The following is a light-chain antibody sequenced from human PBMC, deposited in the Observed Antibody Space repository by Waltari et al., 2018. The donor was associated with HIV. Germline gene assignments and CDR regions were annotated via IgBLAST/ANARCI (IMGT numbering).Light chain of an antibody. CDR3: VLYMGSGIWV. CDR2: STN. Sequence: QTVVTQEPSFSVSPGGTVTLTCGLSSGSVSTSYSPSWYQQTPGQAPRPLLYSTNTRSSGVPDRFSGSILGNKAALTITGAQADDESDYYCVLYMGSGIWVFGGGTKLTVL. V-gene: IGLV8-61*01. J-gene: IGLJ3*02. CDR1: SGSVSTSYS.